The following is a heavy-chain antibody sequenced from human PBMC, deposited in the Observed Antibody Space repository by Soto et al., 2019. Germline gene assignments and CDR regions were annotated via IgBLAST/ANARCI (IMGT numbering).Heavy chain of an antibody. D-gene: IGHD2-15*01. Sequence: GGSLRLSCAASGFTFSNYLMHWVRQAPGVGLEWVAAISFDGANKYYADSVTGRFTISRDNSKSTLYVQMNSLRVEDTAVYYCARGPRPTLHRDSLDYWGQGTLVTVSS. V-gene: IGHV3-30-3*01. CDR3: ARGPRPTLHRDSLDY. CDR2: ISFDGANK. CDR1: GFTFSNYL. J-gene: IGHJ4*02.